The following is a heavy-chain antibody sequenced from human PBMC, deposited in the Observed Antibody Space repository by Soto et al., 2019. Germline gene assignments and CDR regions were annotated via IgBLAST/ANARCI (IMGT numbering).Heavy chain of an antibody. CDR3: AIVWFCGADCYYGIDH. CDR2: ISHDATNE. D-gene: IGHD2-21*02. Sequence: VQLVESGGGIIQPGRSLKLSCAASGFTFSSYSFHWVRQAPGKGLESVALISHDATNEHYADSVKGRFTISRDDSKKMLYLQMGSLRPEDTAGYYCAIVWFCGADCYYGIDHWGQGTRVAVAS. V-gene: IGHV3-30-3*01. CDR1: GFTFSSYS. J-gene: IGHJ4*02.